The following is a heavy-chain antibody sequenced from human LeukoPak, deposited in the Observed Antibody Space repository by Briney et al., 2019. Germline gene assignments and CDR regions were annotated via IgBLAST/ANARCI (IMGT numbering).Heavy chain of an antibody. J-gene: IGHJ4*02. Sequence: GGSLRLSCAASGFTFSTYNMNWVRQAPGKGLEWVSHITSSSTNIYYADSVKGRFTISRDNSKNTLYLQMNSLRAEDTAVYYCAKSGIAARLDYWGQGTLVTVSS. V-gene: IGHV3-48*01. CDR2: ITSSSTNI. CDR1: GFTFSTYN. D-gene: IGHD6-6*01. CDR3: AKSGIAARLDY.